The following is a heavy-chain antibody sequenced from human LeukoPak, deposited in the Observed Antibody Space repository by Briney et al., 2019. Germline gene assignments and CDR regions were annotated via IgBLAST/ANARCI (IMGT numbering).Heavy chain of an antibody. V-gene: IGHV3-7*01. Sequence: ETLSLTCTVSGGSISSYHWIWIRQPPGKGLEWVANIKHDGTEQYFVDSVKGRFTISRDNAQNSLFLQMTSLRAEDTAVYYCARSYSRVGFDFWGQGTLVTVSS. CDR1: GGSISSYH. J-gene: IGHJ4*02. D-gene: IGHD6-13*01. CDR2: IKHDGTEQ. CDR3: ARSYSRVGFDF.